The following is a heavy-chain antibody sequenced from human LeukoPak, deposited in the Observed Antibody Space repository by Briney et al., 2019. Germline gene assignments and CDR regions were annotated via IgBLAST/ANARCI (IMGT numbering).Heavy chain of an antibody. D-gene: IGHD1-7*01. V-gene: IGHV4-61*02. Sequence: SQTLSLTCTVSGVSISSGSYYWSWIRQPAGKGLEWIGRIYTSGSTNYNPSRKSRVTISVDTSKNQFSLKLSSVTAADTAVYYCARTGGNYVAKIDYWGQGTLVTVSS. J-gene: IGHJ4*02. CDR2: IYTSGST. CDR3: ARTGGNYVAKIDY. CDR1: GVSISSGSYY.